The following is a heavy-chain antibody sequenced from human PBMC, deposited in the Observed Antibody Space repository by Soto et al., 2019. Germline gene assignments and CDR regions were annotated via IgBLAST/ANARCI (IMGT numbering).Heavy chain of an antibody. CDR1: GYSFISYW. Sequence: GESLKISCKGSGYSFISYWITWVRHMPGKGLEWKGRFDPSDSYTNYSPSFRGHVTISADKSISTAYLQWSSLKASDTAMYYCAITSVSSSWSPFIDYYYYAMAVWGQGTTVTVSS. V-gene: IGHV5-10-1*01. CDR3: AITSVSSSWSPFIDYYYYAMAV. D-gene: IGHD6-13*01. CDR2: FDPSDSYT. J-gene: IGHJ6*02.